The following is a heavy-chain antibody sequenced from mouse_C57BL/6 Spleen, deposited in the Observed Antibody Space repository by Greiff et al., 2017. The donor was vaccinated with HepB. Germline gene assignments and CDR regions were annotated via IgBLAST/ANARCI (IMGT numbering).Heavy chain of an antibody. Sequence: EVQGVESGGGLVKPGGSLKLSCAASGFTFSSYAMSWVRQTPEKRLEWVATISDGGSYTYYPDNVKGRFTISRDNAKNNLYLQMSHLKSEDTAMYYCARDPDFDYWGEGTTPTVSS. J-gene: IGHJ2*01. V-gene: IGHV5-4*01. CDR3: ARDPDFDY. CDR2: ISDGGSYT. CDR1: GFTFSSYA.